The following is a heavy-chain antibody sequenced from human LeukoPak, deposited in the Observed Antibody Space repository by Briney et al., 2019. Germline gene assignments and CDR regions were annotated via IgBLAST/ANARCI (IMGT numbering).Heavy chain of an antibody. J-gene: IGHJ4*02. Sequence: ETLSLTCTVSGGSISSYYWSWIRQPPGKGLEWVSAISGSGGSTYYADSVKGRFTISRDNSKNTLYLQMNSLRAEDTAVCYCAKDRSDYGGRSFDYWGQGTLVTVSS. D-gene: IGHD4-23*01. V-gene: IGHV3-23*01. CDR1: GGSISSYY. CDR2: ISGSGGST. CDR3: AKDRSDYGGRSFDY.